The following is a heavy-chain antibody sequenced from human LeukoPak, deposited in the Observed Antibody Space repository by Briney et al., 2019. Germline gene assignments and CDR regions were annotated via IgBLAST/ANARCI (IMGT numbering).Heavy chain of an antibody. CDR1: GFTFGDYE. D-gene: IGHD1-7*01. CDR3: ARGNYGFDY. V-gene: IGHV3-74*01. CDR2: IISDGRNT. J-gene: IGHJ4*02. Sequence: GGSLRLSCAASGFTFGDYEMYWVRQAPGKGLVWVSRIISDGRNTDYADSVKGRFTISRDNAKNTLYLQMNSLRAEDTAVYYCARGNYGFDYWGQGTLVTVSS.